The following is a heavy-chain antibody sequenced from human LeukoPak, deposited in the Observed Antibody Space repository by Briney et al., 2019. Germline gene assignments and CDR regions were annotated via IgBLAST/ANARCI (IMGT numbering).Heavy chain of an antibody. CDR3: AGHKYYNLWGSFNWFDP. D-gene: IGHD3-3*01. CDR1: GASIFNNNYY. J-gene: IGHJ5*02. CDR2: VYHGGST. V-gene: IGHV4-39*01. Sequence: TSETLSLTCFVSGASIFNNNYYWASLRQPPGKGLEWIGIVYHGGSTSYNPSLKSQVTISVDTSKSHFTLKMNSVTASDTALYSCAGHKYYNLWGSFNWFDPWGQGTLVTVSS.